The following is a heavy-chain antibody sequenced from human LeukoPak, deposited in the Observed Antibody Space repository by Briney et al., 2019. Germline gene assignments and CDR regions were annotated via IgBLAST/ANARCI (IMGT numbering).Heavy chain of an antibody. CDR1: GGSISSYY. CDR3: AREGGSTKGHFDY. D-gene: IGHD1-26*01. V-gene: IGHV4-59*01. Sequence: PSETLSLTCTVSGGSISSYYWSWIRQPPGKGLEWIGYIYYSGSTNYNPSLKSRVTISVDTSKNQFSLKLSSVTAADTAVYYCAREGGSTKGHFDYWGQGTLATVSS. J-gene: IGHJ4*02. CDR2: IYYSGST.